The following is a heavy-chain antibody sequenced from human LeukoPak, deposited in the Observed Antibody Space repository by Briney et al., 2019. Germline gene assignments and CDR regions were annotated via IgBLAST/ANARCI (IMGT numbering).Heavy chain of an antibody. CDR1: GYTFTDYY. D-gene: IGHD3-16*01. Sequence: ASVKVSCKASGYTFTDYYMHWVRQAPGQGLEWMGWINPNAGGTDYAQKFQGRVTMTRDTSISTAYMELSGLRSDDTAVYYCVPGSSVGQGSQSYYDKSTYFDYWGQGTLVTVSS. J-gene: IGHJ4*02. CDR2: INPNAGGT. CDR3: VPGSSVGQGSQSYYDKSTYFDY. V-gene: IGHV1-2*02.